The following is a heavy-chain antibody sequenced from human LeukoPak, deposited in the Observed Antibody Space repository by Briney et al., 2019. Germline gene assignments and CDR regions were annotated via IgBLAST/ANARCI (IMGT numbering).Heavy chain of an antibody. CDR1: GFTFSDYY. D-gene: IGHD5-12*01. Sequence: NPGGSLRLSCAASGFTFSDYYMSWIRQAPGKGLEWVSFISKDCRTVSYAVSVKGHFTISRHNSKNSLYLQMNSLTADDTAVYFCARVRGSYSSDYWGQGTLVTVSS. CDR2: ISKDCRTV. CDR3: ARVRGSYSSDY. J-gene: IGHJ4*02. V-gene: IGHV3-11*01.